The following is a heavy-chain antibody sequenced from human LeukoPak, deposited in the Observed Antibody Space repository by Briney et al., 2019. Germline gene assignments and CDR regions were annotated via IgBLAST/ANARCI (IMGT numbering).Heavy chain of an antibody. CDR1: GGSFSGYY. D-gene: IGHD3-22*01. CDR3: ARRPMIVVVRNAFDI. V-gene: IGHV4-34*01. CDR2: INHSGST. J-gene: IGHJ3*02. Sequence: KPSETLSLTCAVYGGSFSGYYWSWIRQPPGKGLEWIGEINHSGSTNYNPSLKSRVTISVDTSKNQFSLKLSSVTAADTAVYYCARRPMIVVVRNAFDIWGQGTMVTVSS.